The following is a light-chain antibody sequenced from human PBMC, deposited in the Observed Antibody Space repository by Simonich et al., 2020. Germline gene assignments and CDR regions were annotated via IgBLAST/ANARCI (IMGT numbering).Light chain of an antibody. Sequence: DIQMTQSPSSLSASVGERVNITCRASQSISGDLNWYQQKPGKAPKLLIYAASSLQSGVPSRFSGSGSGTDFTLTISSLQPEDFATYYCQQSYSTPWTFGQGTKVEIK. CDR2: AAS. V-gene: IGKV1-39*01. J-gene: IGKJ1*01. CDR3: QQSYSTPWT. CDR1: QSISGD.